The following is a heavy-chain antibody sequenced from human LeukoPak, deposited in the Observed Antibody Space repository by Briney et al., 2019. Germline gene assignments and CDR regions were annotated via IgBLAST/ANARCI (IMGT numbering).Heavy chain of an antibody. CDR2: ISYDGSNK. CDR1: GFTFSSYA. J-gene: IGHJ4*02. CDR3: ATYDSSGYIPPLDY. D-gene: IGHD3-22*01. V-gene: IGHV3-30*01. Sequence: GRSLRLSCAASGFTFSSYAMHWVRQAPGKGLEWVAVISYDGSNKYYADSVKGRFTISRDNSKNTLYLQMNSLRAEDTAVYYCATYDSSGYIPPLDYWGQGTLVTVSS.